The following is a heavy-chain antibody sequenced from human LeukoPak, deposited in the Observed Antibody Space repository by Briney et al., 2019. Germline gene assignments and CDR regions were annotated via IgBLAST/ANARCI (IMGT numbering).Heavy chain of an antibody. V-gene: IGHV1-2*02. J-gene: IGHJ5*02. CDR3: ARDALHLLYGFDP. D-gene: IGHD2-2*02. Sequence: ASVKVSCKASGYTFTGYYMHWVRQAPGQGLEWMGWINPNSSGTNYARKFQGRVTMTRDTSISTAYMELSRLRSDDTAVYYCARDALHLLYGFDPWGQGTLVTVSS. CDR1: GYTFTGYY. CDR2: INPNSSGT.